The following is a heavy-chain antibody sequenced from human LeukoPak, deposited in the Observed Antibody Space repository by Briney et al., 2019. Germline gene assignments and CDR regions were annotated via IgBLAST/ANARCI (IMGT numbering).Heavy chain of an antibody. D-gene: IGHD3-22*01. CDR2: ISVRSNYI. J-gene: IGHJ4*02. Sequence: GGSLRLSCAASGFIFSNYAMSWVRQAPGKGLEWVSSISVRSNYIYYADSVRGRFRISRDDARDSLYLQMNSLRAEDTAVYYCVRLRRNSDSSGFYYYYDFWGQGTLVSVSS. CDR3: VRLRRNSDSSGFYYYYDF. V-gene: IGHV3-21*01. CDR1: GFIFSNYA.